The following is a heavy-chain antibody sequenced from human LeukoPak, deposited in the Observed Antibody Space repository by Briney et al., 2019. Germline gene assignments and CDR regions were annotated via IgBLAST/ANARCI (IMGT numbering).Heavy chain of an antibody. CDR3: ARRGTTGPYYYYGMDV. D-gene: IGHD4-17*01. CDR1: GCTFTGYY. V-gene: IGHV1-2*02. Sequence: ASVNVSCTASGCTFTGYYMHWVRQAPGQGLEWMGWINPNSGGTNYAQKFQGRVTMTRDTSISTAYMELSRLRSDDTAVYYCARRGTTGPYYYYGMDVWGQGTTVTVSS. CDR2: INPNSGGT. J-gene: IGHJ6*02.